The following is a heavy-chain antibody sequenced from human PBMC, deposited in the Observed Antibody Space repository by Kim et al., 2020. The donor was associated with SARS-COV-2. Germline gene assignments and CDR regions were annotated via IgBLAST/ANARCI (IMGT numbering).Heavy chain of an antibody. D-gene: IGHD3-10*01. CDR1: GYTFTSYA. CDR2: INTNTGNP. V-gene: IGHV7-4-1*02. J-gene: IGHJ6*02. CDR3: ARDETLLWFGESPLYYYYGMDV. Sequence: ASVKVSCKASGYTFTSYAMNWVRQAPGQGLEWMGWINTNTGNPTYAQGFTGRFVFSLDTSVSTAYLQISSLKAEDTAVYYCARDETLLWFGESPLYYYYGMDVWGQGTTVTVSS.